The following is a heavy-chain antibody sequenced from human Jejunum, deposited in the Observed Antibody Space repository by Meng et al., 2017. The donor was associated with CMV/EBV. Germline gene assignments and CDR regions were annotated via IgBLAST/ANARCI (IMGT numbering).Heavy chain of an antibody. CDR1: GGTFSSFS. J-gene: IGHJ4*02. CDR2: ITPILGVA. Sequence: QVQLVQSGAEVKKPGSSVKVSCKASGGTFSSFSISWVRQAPGQGLEWVGRITPILGVADYAQQLQGRVTITADKSTSTAYMELSSLRYGDTAVYYCARGSSASGLTYWGQGTLVTVSS. CDR3: ARGSSASGLTY. D-gene: IGHD6-19*01. V-gene: IGHV1-69*02.